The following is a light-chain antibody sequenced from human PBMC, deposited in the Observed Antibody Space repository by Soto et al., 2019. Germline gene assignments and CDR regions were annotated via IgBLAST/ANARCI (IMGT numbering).Light chain of an antibody. CDR3: QQYGNSGVT. J-gene: IGKJ3*01. CDR1: QTLRSGY. CDR2: DVS. Sequence: EIVLTQSPGTLSLSPGDRATLSCRASQTLRSGYLAWYQHKPGQPPRLLIYDVSSRTPGTPDRFSGSGSGTDFTLTISRLEPEDFAVYYCQQYGNSGVTFGPGTKVDIK. V-gene: IGKV3-20*01.